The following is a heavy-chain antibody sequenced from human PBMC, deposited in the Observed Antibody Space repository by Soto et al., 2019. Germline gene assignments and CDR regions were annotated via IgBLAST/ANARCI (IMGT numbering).Heavy chain of an antibody. CDR3: ASIYWRDLWSGYYPY. D-gene: IGHD3-3*01. CDR1: GGSISSGGYY. Sequence: SETLSLTCTVSGGSISSGGYYWSWIRQHPGKGLEWIGYIYYSGSTYYNPSLKSRVTISVDTSKNQFSLKLSSVTAADTAVYYCASIYWRDLWSGYYPYWGQGTLVTVS. CDR2: IYYSGST. J-gene: IGHJ4*02. V-gene: IGHV4-31*03.